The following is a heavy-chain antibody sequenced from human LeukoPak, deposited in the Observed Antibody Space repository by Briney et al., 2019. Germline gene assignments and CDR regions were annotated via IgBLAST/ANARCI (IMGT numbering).Heavy chain of an antibody. J-gene: IGHJ5*02. V-gene: IGHV1-46*03. CDR3: AYSSSWYSGFDP. D-gene: IGHD6-13*01. CDR2: INPSGGST. CDR1: GYTFTSYY. Sequence: ASAKVSCKASGYTFTSYYMHWVRQAPGQGLEWMGIINPSGGSTSYAQKFQGRVTMTRDTSTSTVYMELSSLRSEDTAVYYCAYSSSWYSGFDPWGQGTLVTVSS.